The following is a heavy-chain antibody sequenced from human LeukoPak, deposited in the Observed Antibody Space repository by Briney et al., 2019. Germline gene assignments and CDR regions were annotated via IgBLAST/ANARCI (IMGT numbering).Heavy chain of an antibody. CDR2: IYHSGST. D-gene: IGHD2-2*01. Sequence: KPSETLSLTCAVSGYSISSGYYWGWIRQPPGKGLEWIGSIYHSGSTFYNPSLKSRVTISADTSKNQFSLTLSSVTAADTAVYYCARPQGATAMVAFDIGGQGTMVTVSS. J-gene: IGHJ3*02. V-gene: IGHV4-38-2*01. CDR3: ARPQGATAMVAFDI. CDR1: GYSISSGYY.